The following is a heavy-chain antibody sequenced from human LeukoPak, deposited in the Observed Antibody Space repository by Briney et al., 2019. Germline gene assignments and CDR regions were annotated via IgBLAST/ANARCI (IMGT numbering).Heavy chain of an antibody. CDR3: ARQPIRQMYYYYYGMDV. D-gene: IGHD3-9*01. J-gene: IGHJ6*02. V-gene: IGHV4-59*08. Sequence: SETLSLTCAVSGGSIRDYYWSWIRLPAGQGLEWIGYIYYSGSTNYNPSLKSRVTISVDTSKNQFSLKLSSVTAADTAVYYCARQPIRQMYYYYYGMDVWGQGTTVTVSS. CDR1: GGSIRDYY. CDR2: IYYSGST.